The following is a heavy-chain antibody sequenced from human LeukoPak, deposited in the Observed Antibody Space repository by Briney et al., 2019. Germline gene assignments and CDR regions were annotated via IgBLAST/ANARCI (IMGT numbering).Heavy chain of an antibody. CDR3: ATTYQYSSGFFDY. J-gene: IGHJ4*02. V-gene: IGHV3-53*01. Sequence: GGSLRLSCAASGFTVSTNYMSWVRQAPGKGLEWASVIYSGGSTYYADSVKGRFTISRDNSKNTLYLQMNSLRAEDTAMYYCATTYQYSSGFFDYWGQGTLVAVSS. CDR1: GFTVSTNY. CDR2: IYSGGST. D-gene: IGHD5-18*01.